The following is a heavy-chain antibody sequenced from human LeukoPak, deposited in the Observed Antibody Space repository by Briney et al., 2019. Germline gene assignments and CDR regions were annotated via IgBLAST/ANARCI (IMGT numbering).Heavy chain of an antibody. D-gene: IGHD6-13*01. V-gene: IGHV3-7*01. Sequence: GGSLKLFCAASGFTFSGYWMTWVRQAPGQGLECVANIREDGSGKNYVDSVTGRFTISRDNAKNSLYLQMNSLRAEDTAVYYCARQEAGHEDYWGQGTLVTVSS. J-gene: IGHJ4*02. CDR2: IREDGSGK. CDR3: ARQEAGHEDY. CDR1: GFTFSGYW.